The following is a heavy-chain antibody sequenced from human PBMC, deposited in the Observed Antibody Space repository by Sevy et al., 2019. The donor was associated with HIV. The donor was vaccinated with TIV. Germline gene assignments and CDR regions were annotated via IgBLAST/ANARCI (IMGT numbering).Heavy chain of an antibody. CDR3: ARAYCGGDCYPDY. CDR1: GFTFSSYA. J-gene: IGHJ4*02. Sequence: EGSLRLSCAASGFTFSSYAMHWVHQAPGKELEWVAVISYDGSNKYYADSVKGRFTISRDNSKNTLYLQMNSLRAEDTAVYYCARAYCGGDCYPDYWGQGTLVTVSS. CDR2: ISYDGSNK. D-gene: IGHD2-21*02. V-gene: IGHV3-30-3*01.